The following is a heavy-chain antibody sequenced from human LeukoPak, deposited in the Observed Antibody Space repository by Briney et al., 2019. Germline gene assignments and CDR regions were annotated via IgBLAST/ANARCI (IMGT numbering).Heavy chain of an antibody. CDR3: ARAMEAGTFFDESVRGAYYYYYMDV. Sequence: SGGSLRLSCAASGFTFSSYAMSWVRQAPGKGLVWVSAISGSGISTYYADSVKGRFTISRDNSKNTLYLQMDSLRAEDTAVYYCARAMEAGTFFDESVRGAYYYYYMDVWGKGTTVTVSS. CDR1: GFTFSSYA. CDR2: ISGSGIST. V-gene: IGHV3-23*01. J-gene: IGHJ6*03. D-gene: IGHD6-19*01.